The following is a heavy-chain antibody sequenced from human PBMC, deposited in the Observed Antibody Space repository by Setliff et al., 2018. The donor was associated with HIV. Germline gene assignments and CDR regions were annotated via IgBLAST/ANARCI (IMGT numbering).Heavy chain of an antibody. V-gene: IGHV1-2*02. CDR3: AREDQTAGGFDP. CDR2: INPNSGGT. J-gene: IGHJ5*02. CDR1: GDTFTGYY. Sequence: ASVMVSCKASGDTFTGYYMHWVRQAPGQGLEWMGWINPNSGGTNYAQKFQGRVTMTRDTSISTAYVELSRLRSDDTAVYYCAREDQTAGGFDPWGQGTLVTVSS. D-gene: IGHD6-25*01.